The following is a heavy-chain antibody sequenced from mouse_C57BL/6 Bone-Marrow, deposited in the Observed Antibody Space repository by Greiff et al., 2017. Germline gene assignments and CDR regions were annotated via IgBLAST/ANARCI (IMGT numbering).Heavy chain of an antibody. CDR1: GYTFTDYE. D-gene: IGHD2-3*01. CDR2: IDPENGGT. V-gene: IGHV1-15*01. CDR3: TRGDLYDGYYDYAMDY. Sequence: QVQLQQSGAELVRPGASVTLSCKASGYTFTDYEMHWVKQTPVHGLEWIGAIDPENGGTAYNQKFKGKALLTADKSSSTAYMELRSLTSEDSAVYYCTRGDLYDGYYDYAMDYWGQGTSVTVSS. J-gene: IGHJ4*01.